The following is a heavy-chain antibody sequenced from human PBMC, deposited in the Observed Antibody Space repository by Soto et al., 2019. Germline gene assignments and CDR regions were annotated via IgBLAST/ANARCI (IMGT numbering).Heavy chain of an antibody. CDR1: GFTFSSYS. CDR3: ARDVWFDP. Sequence: PGGSLRLSCSASGFTFSSYSMNWVRQAPGKGLEWVSYISSSSSTIYYTDSVKGRFTISRDNAKNSLYLQMNSLRAEDTAVYYCARDVWFDPWGQGTLVTVSS. V-gene: IGHV3-48*01. J-gene: IGHJ5*02. CDR2: ISSSSSTI.